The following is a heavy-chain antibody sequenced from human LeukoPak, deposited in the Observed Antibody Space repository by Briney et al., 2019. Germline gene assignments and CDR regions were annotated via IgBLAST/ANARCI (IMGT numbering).Heavy chain of an antibody. D-gene: IGHD3-22*01. V-gene: IGHV3-30*18. Sequence: GGSLRLSCAASGFTFSSYGMHWVRRAPGKGLEWVAVISYDGSNKYYADSVKGRFTISRDNSKNTLYLQMNSLRAEDTAVYYCAKDFYYDSKGYWGQGTLVTVSS. CDR3: AKDFYYDSKGY. CDR2: ISYDGSNK. J-gene: IGHJ4*02. CDR1: GFTFSSYG.